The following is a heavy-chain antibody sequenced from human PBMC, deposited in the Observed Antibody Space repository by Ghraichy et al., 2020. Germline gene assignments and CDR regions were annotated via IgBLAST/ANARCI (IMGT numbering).Heavy chain of an antibody. CDR1: GGSFSGYY. Sequence: GSLRLSCAVYGGSFSGYYWSWIRQPPGKGLEWIGEINHSGSTNYNPSLKSRVTISVDTSKNQFSLKLSSVTAADTAVYYCAVTGRRTVTTRYNWFDPWGQGTLVTVSS. V-gene: IGHV4-34*01. CDR3: AVTGRRTVTTRYNWFDP. D-gene: IGHD4-17*01. CDR2: INHSGST. J-gene: IGHJ5*02.